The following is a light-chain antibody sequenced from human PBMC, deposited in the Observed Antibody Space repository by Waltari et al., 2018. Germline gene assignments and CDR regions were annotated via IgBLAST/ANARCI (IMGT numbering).Light chain of an antibody. CDR1: VLSKQS. J-gene: IGLJ3*02. CDR2: RDT. V-gene: IGLV3-25*02. Sequence: SYELTQSPSVSVSPGETARISCFGDVLSKQSAYWYQQKPGQAPVLVIYRDTERPSGIPERFSGSSSGTTVTLTISGVQAEDVAVYYCLQYHSAPRTFGQGTK. CDR3: LQYHSAPRT.